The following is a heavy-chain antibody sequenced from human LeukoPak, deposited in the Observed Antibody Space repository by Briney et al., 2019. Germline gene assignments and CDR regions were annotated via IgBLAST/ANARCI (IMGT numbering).Heavy chain of an antibody. CDR2: IYYSGST. CDR1: GGSISSYH. CDR3: AREQWLEYFDY. Sequence: SETLSLTCTVSGGSISSYHWSWIRQPPGKGLECIGYIYYSGSTHYNPSLKSRVTISVDTSKNQFSLKLSSVTAADTAVYYCAREQWLEYFDYWGQGTLVTVSS. J-gene: IGHJ4*02. D-gene: IGHD6-19*01. V-gene: IGHV4-59*12.